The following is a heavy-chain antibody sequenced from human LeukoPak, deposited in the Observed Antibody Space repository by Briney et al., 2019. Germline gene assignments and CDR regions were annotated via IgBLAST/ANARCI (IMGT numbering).Heavy chain of an antibody. CDR1: GFTFDDYG. D-gene: IGHD3-22*01. CDR3: ARAPLYDSSGYPQRVDYYYYYYMDV. CDR2: INWNGGST. V-gene: IGHV3-20*04. J-gene: IGHJ6*03. Sequence: PGGSLRLSCAASGFTFDDYGMSWVRQAPGKGLEWVSGINWNGGSTGYADSVKGRFTISRDNAKNSLYLQMNSLRAEDTALYYCARAPLYDSSGYPQRVDYYYYYYMDVWGKGTTVTVSS.